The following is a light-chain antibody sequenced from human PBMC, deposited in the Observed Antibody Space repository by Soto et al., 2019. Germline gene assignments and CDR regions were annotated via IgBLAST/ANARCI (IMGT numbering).Light chain of an antibody. V-gene: IGKV3-20*01. Sequence: ENVLTQSPGTLSLSPGERATLSCRASQSVRSSYLAWYQQKPGQAPRLLIYDASSRATGIPDRFSGSGSGRDFTLTISRLEPEDFAVYFCQQYGSSPRTFGQGTKVEIK. J-gene: IGKJ1*01. CDR3: QQYGSSPRT. CDR1: QSVRSSY. CDR2: DAS.